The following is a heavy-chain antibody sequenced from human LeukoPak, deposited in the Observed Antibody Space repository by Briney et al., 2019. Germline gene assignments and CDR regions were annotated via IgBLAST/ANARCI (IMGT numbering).Heavy chain of an antibody. D-gene: IGHD3-3*01. CDR1: GYTFTSYA. J-gene: IGHJ4*02. CDR2: INTNTGNP. V-gene: IGHV7-4-1*02. CDR3: ARVSGGLRFLEWLPKYYFDY. Sequence: ASVKVSCKASGYTFTSYAMNWVRQAPGQGLEWMGWINTNTGNPTYAQGFTGRFVFSLDTSVSTAYLQISSLKAEDTAVYYCARVSGGLRFLEWLPKYYFDYWGQGTLVTVSS.